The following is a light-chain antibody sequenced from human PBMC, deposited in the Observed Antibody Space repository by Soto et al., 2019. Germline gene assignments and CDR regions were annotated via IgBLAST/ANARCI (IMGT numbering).Light chain of an antibody. J-gene: IGLJ1*01. V-gene: IGLV2-23*01. Sequence: QSALAHLASVSGTPGQSITISCTGTRSDVGAYNSVSWYQQHPHKAPQVIIYKGTQRPSGVSNRFSGSTSGNAASLTISGLQADDEADYFCCSSAPESTYGFGNGTKVTVL. CDR3: CSSAPESTYG. CDR1: RSDVGAYNS. CDR2: KGT.